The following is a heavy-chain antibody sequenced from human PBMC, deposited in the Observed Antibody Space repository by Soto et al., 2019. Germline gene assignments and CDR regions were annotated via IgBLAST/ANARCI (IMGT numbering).Heavy chain of an antibody. CDR2: ISSSSSYI. Sequence: GGSLRLSCAACGFTFSSYSMNWVLQAPGKGLEWVSSISSSSSYIYYADSVKGRFTISRDNAKNSMYLQMNSLRAEDTAVYYCARDLAVAVEPLGYWGQGTLVTVYS. D-gene: IGHD6-19*01. V-gene: IGHV3-21*01. CDR3: ARDLAVAVEPLGY. J-gene: IGHJ4*02. CDR1: GFTFSSYS.